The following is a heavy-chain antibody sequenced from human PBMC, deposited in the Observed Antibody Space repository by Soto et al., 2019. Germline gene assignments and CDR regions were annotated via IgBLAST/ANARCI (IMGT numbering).Heavy chain of an antibody. CDR1: GFFFSNYG. CDR2: ISDDGDKR. J-gene: IGHJ4*02. Sequence: SLCPSCVGSGFFFSNYGRHWVRQPPGNGLEWVALISDDGDKRYYADSVRGRLIISRDNSKDTLYVQMNSLGPDDTAVYFCAKARVRIVGANSFDYWGQGAPVTVSS. D-gene: IGHD1-26*01. V-gene: IGHV3-30*18. CDR3: AKARVRIVGANSFDY.